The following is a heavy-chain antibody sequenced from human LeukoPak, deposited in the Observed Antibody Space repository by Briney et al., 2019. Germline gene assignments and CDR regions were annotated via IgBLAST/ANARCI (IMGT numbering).Heavy chain of an antibody. J-gene: IGHJ4*02. V-gene: IGHV1-2*02. CDR1: GYTFTGYY. D-gene: IGHD6-13*01. CDR2: INPNSGGT. Sequence: ASVKVSCKASGYTFTGYYMHWVRQAPGQGLEWMGWINPNSGGTNYAQKFQGRVTMTRDTSISTAYMELSRLRSDDTAVYYCARVTIGSSWLPGLTYDYWGQGALVTVSS. CDR3: ARVTIGSSWLPGLTYDY.